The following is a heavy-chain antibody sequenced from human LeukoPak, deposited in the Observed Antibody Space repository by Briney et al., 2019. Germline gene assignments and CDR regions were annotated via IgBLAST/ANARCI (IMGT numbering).Heavy chain of an antibody. Sequence: PGGSLRLSCSVSGFTFSSYVMHWVRQAPGKGLESVSGISNNGGDTYYADSVKGRFTISRDNSENTLYLQMSSLRPEDTAVYYCMNPNYYGSGRWGQGTLVTVSS. CDR3: MNPNYYGSGR. V-gene: IGHV3-64D*06. CDR1: GFTFSSYV. J-gene: IGHJ4*02. CDR2: ISNNGGDT. D-gene: IGHD3-10*01.